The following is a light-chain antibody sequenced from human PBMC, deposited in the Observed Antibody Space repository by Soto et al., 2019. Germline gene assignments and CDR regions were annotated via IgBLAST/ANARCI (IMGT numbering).Light chain of an antibody. V-gene: IGKV3-20*01. CDR1: QSVGSN. CDR2: DAS. Sequence: EIVMTQSPATLSVSPGERATLSCRASQSVGSNVAWYQQKPGQAPRLLIYDASNRATGIPARFSGSGSGTDFTLTISRLEPEDFAVYYCHQYGSSPWTFGQGTKV. CDR3: HQYGSSPWT. J-gene: IGKJ1*01.